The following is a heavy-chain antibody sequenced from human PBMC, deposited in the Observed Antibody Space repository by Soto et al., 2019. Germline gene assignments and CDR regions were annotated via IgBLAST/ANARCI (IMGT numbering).Heavy chain of an antibody. J-gene: IGHJ6*03. CDR3: ARGSPYYDFCSGYLPRYYMDV. Sequence: QGKLQQWGAGLLKLSETLSLTCAVYGGSFSGYYWSWIRQPPGKGLEWIGEINHSGSTNYNPSLKSRVTISVDTSKNQFSLKLSSVTAADTTVYYCARGSPYYDFCSGYLPRYYMDVWGKGTTVTVSS. V-gene: IGHV4-34*01. D-gene: IGHD3-3*01. CDR2: INHSGST. CDR1: GGSFSGYY.